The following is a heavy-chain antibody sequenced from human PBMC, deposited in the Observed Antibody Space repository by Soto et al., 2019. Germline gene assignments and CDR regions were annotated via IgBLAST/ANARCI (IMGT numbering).Heavy chain of an antibody. CDR1: GASISSSSYY. J-gene: IGHJ5*02. D-gene: IGHD6-6*01. CDR2: IYYSGNT. Sequence: QLQLQESGPGLVKPSETLSLTCTVSGASISSSSYYWGWIRQPPGKGLEWIGSIYYSGNTYYNPALKRRVTISVDPSKNQFSLKLTSVTAADTAVSFCARHLVGGGWFDPWGQGTLVTVSS. CDR3: ARHLVGGGWFDP. V-gene: IGHV4-39*01.